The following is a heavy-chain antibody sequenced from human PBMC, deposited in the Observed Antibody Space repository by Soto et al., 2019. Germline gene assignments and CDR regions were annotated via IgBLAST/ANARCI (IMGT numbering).Heavy chain of an antibody. CDR1: GFSLSTSGVG. CDR3: AHETTSLYYYDSSGGFDY. Sequence: QITLKESGPPLVKPTQTLTLTCTFSGFSLSTSGVGVGWIRQPPGKALEWLALIYWDDDKRYSPSLKSRLTITKDTPKTQVVLTMTNMDPVDTATYYCAHETTSLYYYDSSGGFDYWGQGTLVTVSS. D-gene: IGHD3-22*01. V-gene: IGHV2-5*02. J-gene: IGHJ4*02. CDR2: IYWDDDK.